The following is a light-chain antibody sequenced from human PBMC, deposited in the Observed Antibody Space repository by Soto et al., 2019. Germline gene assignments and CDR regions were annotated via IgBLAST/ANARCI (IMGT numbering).Light chain of an antibody. J-gene: IGKJ1*01. Sequence: EIVMTQSPATLSVSPGDRATLSCRASQSVSSNLAWYQQRPGQAPRLLIYGASTRATGVPARFSGSGSGTEVTLTISSLLYADFVVYYCQQYNKWPPVTFGQGTKVEIK. CDR2: GAS. CDR3: QQYNKWPPVT. V-gene: IGKV3-15*01. CDR1: QSVSSN.